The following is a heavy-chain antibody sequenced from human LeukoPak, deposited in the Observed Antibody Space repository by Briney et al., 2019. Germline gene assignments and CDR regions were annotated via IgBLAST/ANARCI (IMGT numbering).Heavy chain of an antibody. Sequence: SETLSLTCTVSGGSINSYYWSWIRQPPGKGLEWIGYIYDSGSTNYNPSLKSRVTISVDTSKNQFSLKLNSVTAADTALYYCARHVSGRWFGDDYPYYADVWGQGTTVT. CDR3: ARHVSGRWFGDDYPYYADV. CDR1: GGSINSYY. J-gene: IGHJ6*02. V-gene: IGHV4-59*12. CDR2: IYDSGST. D-gene: IGHD3-10*01.